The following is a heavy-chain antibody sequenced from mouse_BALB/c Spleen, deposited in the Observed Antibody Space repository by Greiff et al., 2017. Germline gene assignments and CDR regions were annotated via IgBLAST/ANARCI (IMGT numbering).Heavy chain of an antibody. J-gene: IGHJ3*01. CDR3: ARHNYGSSSFAY. V-gene: IGHV5-6-2*01. Sequence: EVMLVESGGGLVKLGGSLKLSCAASGFTFSSYYMSWVRQTPEKRLELVAAINSNGGSTYYPDTVKGRFTISRDNAKNTLYLQMSSLKSEDTALYYCARHNYGSSSFAYWGQGTLVTVSA. D-gene: IGHD1-1*01. CDR2: INSNGGST. CDR1: GFTFSSYY.